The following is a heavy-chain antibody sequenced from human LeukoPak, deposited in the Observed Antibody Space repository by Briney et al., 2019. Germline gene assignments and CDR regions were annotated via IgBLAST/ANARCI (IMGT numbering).Heavy chain of an antibody. V-gene: IGHV3-23*01. CDR1: GFTFSSYA. Sequence: GGSLRLSCVASGFTFSSYAMSWVRQAPGKGLEWVSAISGSGGSTYYADSVKGRFTISRDNSKNTLYLQMNSLRAEDTAVYYCAKVTRLRYFDWLAPLDYWGQGTLVTVSS. J-gene: IGHJ4*02. D-gene: IGHD3-9*01. CDR3: AKVTRLRYFDWLAPLDY. CDR2: ISGSGGST.